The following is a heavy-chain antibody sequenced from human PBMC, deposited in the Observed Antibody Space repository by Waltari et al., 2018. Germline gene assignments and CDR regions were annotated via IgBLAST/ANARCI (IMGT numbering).Heavy chain of an antibody. CDR3: ARGCNWNDGCDY. J-gene: IGHJ4*02. CDR1: GGSIRSRSYY. D-gene: IGHD1-1*01. Sequence: QLQLQESGPGLVKPSETLSLTCTVSGGSIRSRSYYWGWIRQPPGKGLEWIGSIYYSGSTYYNPSLKSRVTISVDTSKNQFSLKLSSVTAADTAVYYCARGCNWNDGCDYWGQGTLVTVSS. CDR2: IYYSGST. V-gene: IGHV4-39*01.